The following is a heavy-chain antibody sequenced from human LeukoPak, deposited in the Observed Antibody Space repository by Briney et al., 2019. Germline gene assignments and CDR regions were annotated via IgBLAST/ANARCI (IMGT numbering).Heavy chain of an antibody. CDR3: ATHFPFDPDNHSYWFDP. D-gene: IGHD1-14*01. CDR1: GASINSYW. Sequence: PSETLSLTCSVSGASINSYWWSWIRQPPGRGLEWIAYIHHSGGTNYNPSLKSRVTISLDTSKNQVSLMLTSVTAADTAVYFCATHFPFDPDNHSYWFDPWGQGTLVTVSS. V-gene: IGHV4-59*08. CDR2: IHHSGGT. J-gene: IGHJ5*02.